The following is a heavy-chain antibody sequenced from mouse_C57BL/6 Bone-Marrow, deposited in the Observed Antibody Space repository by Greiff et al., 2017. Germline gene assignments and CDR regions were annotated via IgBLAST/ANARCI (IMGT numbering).Heavy chain of an antibody. J-gene: IGHJ3*01. D-gene: IGHD1-1*01. CDR1: GYTFTSSG. CDR2: IYPRSGNT. V-gene: IGHV1-81*01. Sequence: QVQLQQSGAELARPGASVTLSCKASGYTFTSSGISWVKQRTGQGHEGIGEIYPRSGNTYYNEKFKGKATLTADKSTSTAYMELRSLTSEDSAVYFCATLREAYWGQGTLVTVSA. CDR3: ATLREAY.